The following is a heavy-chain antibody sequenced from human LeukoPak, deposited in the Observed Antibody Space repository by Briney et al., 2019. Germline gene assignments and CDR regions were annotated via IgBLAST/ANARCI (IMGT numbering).Heavy chain of an antibody. V-gene: IGHV1-2*02. Sequence: GASVKVSCKASGYTFTSYDINWVRQAPGQGLEWMGWINPNSGGTNYAQKFQGRVTMTRDTSISTAYMDLSSLRSDDTAVYYCARDPYGDNHLDYWGQGTLVTVSS. J-gene: IGHJ4*02. CDR3: ARDPYGDNHLDY. D-gene: IGHD4-17*01. CDR1: GYTFTSYD. CDR2: INPNSGGT.